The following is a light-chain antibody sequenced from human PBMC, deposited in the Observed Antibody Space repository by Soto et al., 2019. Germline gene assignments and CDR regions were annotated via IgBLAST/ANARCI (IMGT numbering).Light chain of an antibody. CDR2: DVS. CDR1: SSDVGGYNY. Sequence: QSVLTQPASVSGSPGQSITISCTGTSSDVGGYNYVSWYQQHPGKAPKLMIYDVSNRPSGVSNRFSGSKSVNTASLTISGLQDEDEADYYCSSYTSSSTVVFGGGTKLTVL. CDR3: SSYTSSSTVV. J-gene: IGLJ2*01. V-gene: IGLV2-14*01.